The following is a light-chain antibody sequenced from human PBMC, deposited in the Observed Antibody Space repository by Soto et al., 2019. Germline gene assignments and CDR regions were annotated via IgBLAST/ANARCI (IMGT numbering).Light chain of an antibody. CDR2: GAS. J-gene: IGKJ3*01. CDR3: QQYGRSPFT. V-gene: IGKV3-20*01. Sequence: EIVLTLSPVTLSLSPGERATLSCRASQSLSSTYLAWYQQKPGQAPRLLMYGASSRATGIPDRFSGSGSGTDITLTISRLEPEDSAVYYCQQYGRSPFTFGPGTKVEIK. CDR1: QSLSSTY.